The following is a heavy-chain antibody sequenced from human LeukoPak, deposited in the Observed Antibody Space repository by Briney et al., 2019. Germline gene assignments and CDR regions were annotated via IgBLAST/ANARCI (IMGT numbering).Heavy chain of an antibody. J-gene: IGHJ4*02. CDR3: ARPGSGWYVDY. V-gene: IGHV5-51*01. CDR2: IYPGDSDT. CDR1: GYTFTNYW. Sequence: GESLKISCKASGYTFTNYWIGWVRQMPGKGREWMGIIYPGDSDTRYSPSFQGQVTISVDKSISTAYLQWSSLKASDTAMYYCARPGSGWYVDYWGQGTLVTVSS. D-gene: IGHD6-19*01.